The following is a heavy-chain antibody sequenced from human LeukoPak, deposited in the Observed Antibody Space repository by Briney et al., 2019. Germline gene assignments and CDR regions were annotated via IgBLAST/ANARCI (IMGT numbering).Heavy chain of an antibody. D-gene: IGHD4-17*01. Sequence: ASVKVSCEASGYTFRSHGITWVRQAPGQGLEWMGWISAYSAKTNYAQKFQGRVTMTTDTSTRTAYMELRSLRSDDTAVYYCARVFYGDYQYFDYWGQGTLVTVSS. J-gene: IGHJ4*02. V-gene: IGHV1-18*01. CDR2: ISAYSAKT. CDR3: ARVFYGDYQYFDY. CDR1: GYTFRSHG.